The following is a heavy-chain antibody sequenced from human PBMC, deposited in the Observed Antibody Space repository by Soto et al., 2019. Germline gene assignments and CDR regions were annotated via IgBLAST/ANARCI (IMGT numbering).Heavy chain of an antibody. CDR3: ASSTSPTS. CDR2: IYQSGST. CDR1: GGSISSGGYY. J-gene: IGHJ5*02. V-gene: IGHV4-31*03. D-gene: IGHD2-2*01. Sequence: SETLSLTCTVSGGSISSGGYYWSWIRQHPGKGLEWIGYIYQSGSTTYNPSLKSRVTISVDKSKNQFSLKLSSVTAADTAVYYCASSTSPTSWGQGTLVTVSS.